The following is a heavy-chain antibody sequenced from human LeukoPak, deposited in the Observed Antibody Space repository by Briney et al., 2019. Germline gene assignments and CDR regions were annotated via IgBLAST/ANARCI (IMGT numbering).Heavy chain of an antibody. CDR3: ARSNYSSGFYFDY. J-gene: IGHJ4*02. Sequence: SETLSLTCAVYGGSFSGYYWSWIRQPPGKGLEWIGEINHSGSTNYNPSLKSRVTISVDTSKNQFSLKLRSVTAADTAVYYCARSNYSSGFYFDYWGQGTLVTVSS. V-gene: IGHV4-34*01. CDR2: INHSGST. D-gene: IGHD6-19*01. CDR1: GGSFSGYY.